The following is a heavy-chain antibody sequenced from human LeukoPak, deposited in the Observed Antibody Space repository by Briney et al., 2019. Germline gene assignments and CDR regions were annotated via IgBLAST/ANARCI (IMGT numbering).Heavy chain of an antibody. CDR2: IGTAGDT. CDR3: ARGRAAAGFFDY. V-gene: IGHV3-13*01. J-gene: IGHJ4*02. Sequence: GGSLTLYCAASGFTFSSYDMHWHRQAKGRGLEWVSAIGTAGDTYYPGSVKGRFTISRENAKNSLYLQMNSVRAGDTAVYYCARGRAAAGFFDYWGQGTLVTVSS. CDR1: GFTFSSYD. D-gene: IGHD6-13*01.